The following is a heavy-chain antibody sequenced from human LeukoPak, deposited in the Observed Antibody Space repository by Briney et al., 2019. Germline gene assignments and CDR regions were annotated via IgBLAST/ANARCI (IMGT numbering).Heavy chain of an antibody. CDR1: GGSFSGYY. D-gene: IGHD6-19*01. CDR2: INHSGST. CDR3: ARAPTYSSGWSGYYYYGMGV. Sequence: SETLSLTCAVYGGSFSGYYWSWIRQPPGKGLEWIGEINHSGSTNYNPSLKSRVTISVDTSKNQFSLKLSSVTAADTAVYYCARAPTYSSGWSGYYYYGMGVWGQGTTVTVSS. V-gene: IGHV4-34*01. J-gene: IGHJ6*02.